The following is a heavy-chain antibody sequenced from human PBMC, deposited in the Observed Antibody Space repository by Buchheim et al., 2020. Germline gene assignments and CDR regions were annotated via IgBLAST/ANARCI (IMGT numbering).Heavy chain of an antibody. J-gene: IGHJ4*02. CDR1: GGSISSANW. V-gene: IGHV4-4*02. CDR2: ISYSGRT. Sequence: QVQLQESGPGLVKPSGTLSLTCAASGGSISSANWWYWVRQPPGKELEWIGEISYSGRTIYNPSLKSRVTIPRDAAKNQFSLKLTSVTAADTAVYYCACSTGSWKVDYWGQGTL. CDR3: ACSTGSWKVDY. D-gene: IGHD3-9*01.